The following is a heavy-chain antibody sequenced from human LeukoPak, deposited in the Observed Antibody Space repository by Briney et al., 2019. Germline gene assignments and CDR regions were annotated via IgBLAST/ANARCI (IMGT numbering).Heavy chain of an antibody. CDR1: GFTFRRLA. CDR2: ISASGA. V-gene: IGHV3-23*01. Sequence: PGGSLRLSCAASGFTFRRLAMTWVRQAPGKGLEWVSTISASGAYYADSVKGRFTISRDNSRNTLDLQMDSLRAEDTAVYYCAAKGNGYTGIYVFAHWGQGTLVTVSA. CDR3: AAKGNGYTGIYVFAH. J-gene: IGHJ4*02. D-gene: IGHD1-26*01.